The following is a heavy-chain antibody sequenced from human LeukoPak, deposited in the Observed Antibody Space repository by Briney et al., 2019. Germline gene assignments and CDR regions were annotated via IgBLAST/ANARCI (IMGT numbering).Heavy chain of an antibody. D-gene: IGHD5-12*01. CDR1: GYSISSGYY. J-gene: IGHJ5*02. Sequence: SETLSLTCTVSGYSISSGYYWGWIRQPPGKGLEWIGSIYHSGSTYYNPSLKSRVTISVDTSKNQFSLKLSSVTAADTAVYYCAREHIVATMPVLNWFDPWGQGTLVTVSS. V-gene: IGHV4-38-2*02. CDR3: AREHIVATMPVLNWFDP. CDR2: IYHSGST.